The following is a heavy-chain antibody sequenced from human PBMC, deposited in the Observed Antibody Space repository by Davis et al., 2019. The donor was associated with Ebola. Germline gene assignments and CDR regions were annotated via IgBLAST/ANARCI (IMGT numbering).Heavy chain of an antibody. CDR1: GITFSSYA. CDR2: ISYDGSDK. Sequence: GESLKISCAASGITFSSYAMHWVRQAPGMGLEWVAIISYDGSDKYYADSVKGRFTISRDNSKNTLYLQMNSLRHEDTAVYYCASTLDIVANYYYYGMDVWGQGTTVTVSS. V-gene: IGHV3-30*04. D-gene: IGHD5-12*01. J-gene: IGHJ6*02. CDR3: ASTLDIVANYYYYGMDV.